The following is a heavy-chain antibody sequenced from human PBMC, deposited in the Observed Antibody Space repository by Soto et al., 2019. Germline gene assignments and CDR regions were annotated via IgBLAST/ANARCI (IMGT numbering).Heavy chain of an antibody. CDR3: ARATVQRHFDS. CDR1: GGSISNKY. Sequence: SETLSLTCIVSGGSISNKYWTWIRQPPGKGLEWIGYIYYTGSTTYHPSLTSRVAISLGTSMQQFSLRLNSVTAADTAVYYCARATVQRHFDSWGQGTLVTVSS. D-gene: IGHD4-4*01. CDR2: IYYTGST. V-gene: IGHV4-59*01. J-gene: IGHJ4*02.